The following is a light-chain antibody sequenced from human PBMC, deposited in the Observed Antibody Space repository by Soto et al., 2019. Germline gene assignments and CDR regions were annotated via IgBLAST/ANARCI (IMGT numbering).Light chain of an antibody. CDR3: QQYGNSPLT. V-gene: IGKV3-20*01. CDR2: GAS. Sequence: EIVLTQSPGTLSLSPGERTTLSCRASQSVSSNSLAWYQQKPGQAPRLLIYGASSRATGIPDRFSGSVSGTDFTLTISRLEPEDFAVYYCQQYGNSPLTFGGGTKMEIK. CDR1: QSVSSNS. J-gene: IGKJ4*01.